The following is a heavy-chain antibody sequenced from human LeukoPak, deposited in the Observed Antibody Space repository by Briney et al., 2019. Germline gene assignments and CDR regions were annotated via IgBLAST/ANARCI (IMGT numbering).Heavy chain of an antibody. CDR2: MNPNSGDT. Sequence: ASVKVSCKASGYSFTSYDVNWVRQATGQGLEWMGWMNPNSGDTGYAQKFQGRVTMTRNTSISTAYMELGSLRSEDTAVYYCARGGPGDYYYYGMDVWGQGTTVTVSS. CDR1: GYSFTSYD. CDR3: ARGGPGDYYYYGMDV. J-gene: IGHJ6*02. V-gene: IGHV1-8*01. D-gene: IGHD1-14*01.